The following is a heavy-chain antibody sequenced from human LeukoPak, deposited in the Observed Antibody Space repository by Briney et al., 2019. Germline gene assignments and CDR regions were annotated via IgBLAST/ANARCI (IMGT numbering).Heavy chain of an antibody. V-gene: IGHV1-18*01. J-gene: IGHJ4*02. CDR3: ARDPLRAVLTGYYPLDY. CDR1: GYTFISYG. Sequence: GASVKVSCKASGYTFISYGISWVREAPGQGLEWMGWISAYNGNTNYAQKLQGRVTMTTDTSTSTAYMELRSLRSDDTAVYYCARDPLRAVLTGYYPLDYWGQGTLVTVSS. D-gene: IGHD3-9*01. CDR2: ISAYNGNT.